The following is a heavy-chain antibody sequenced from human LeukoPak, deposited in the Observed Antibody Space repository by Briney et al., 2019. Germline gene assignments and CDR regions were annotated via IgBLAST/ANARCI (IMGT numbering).Heavy chain of an antibody. CDR2: IKEDGSLT. V-gene: IGHV3-7*04. CDR3: ARGRPTPGTDF. Sequence: GGSLRLSCVGSGFTFSSFWMNWVRQVPGRGLQWLANIKEDGSLTTHEESVKGRFTIFRDNVANVLYSEMNSLSLDLTGIYYGARGRPTPGTDFWGQGTLVTVSS. D-gene: IGHD6-6*01. J-gene: IGHJ4*02. CDR1: GFTFSSFW.